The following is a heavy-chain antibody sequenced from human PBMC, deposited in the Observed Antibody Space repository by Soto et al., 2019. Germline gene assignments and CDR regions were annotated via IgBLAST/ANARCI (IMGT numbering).Heavy chain of an antibody. Sequence: QVQLVQSGVEVKKPGASVKVSCQASGYTFTNYGITWLRQAPGQGLEWMGWVSAYNRNTNYAQRFHDRVTMTTDTSTRTAYMELRNLNSDDTAIYFCARERQFEPLLYWGQGTLVTVSS. V-gene: IGHV1-18*01. CDR2: VSAYNRNT. D-gene: IGHD3-10*01. CDR1: GYTFTNYG. J-gene: IGHJ4*02. CDR3: ARERQFEPLLY.